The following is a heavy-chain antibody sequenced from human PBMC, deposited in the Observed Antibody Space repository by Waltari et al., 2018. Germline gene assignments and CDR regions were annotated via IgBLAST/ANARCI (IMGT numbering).Heavy chain of an antibody. V-gene: IGHV4-39*01. CDR2: IYYSGST. CDR1: GGSISSSSYY. J-gene: IGHJ4*02. D-gene: IGHD4-17*01. Sequence: QLQLQESGPGLVKPSETLSLTCTVPGGSISSSSYYWGWIRQPPGKGLEWIGSIYYSGSTYYNPSLKSRVTISVDTSKNQFSLKLSSVTAADTAVYYCARTPKTTDSSYYFDYWGQGTLVTVSS. CDR3: ARTPKTTDSSYYFDY.